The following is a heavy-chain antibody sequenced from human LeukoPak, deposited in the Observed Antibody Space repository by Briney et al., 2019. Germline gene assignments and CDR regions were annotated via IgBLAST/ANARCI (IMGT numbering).Heavy chain of an antibody. V-gene: IGHV3-33*01. CDR2: IWFDGSNK. D-gene: IGHD2-15*01. J-gene: IGHJ4*02. CDR1: GFTFSNYA. CDR3: ARIRLGSSWVPDY. Sequence: PGRSLRLSCAASGFTFSNYAIHWVRQAPGKGLEWMAVIWFDGSNKYYADSVKGRFTISRDDSKNTVYLQMNSLRVEDTAVYFCARIRLGSSWVPDYWGQGTLVTVSS.